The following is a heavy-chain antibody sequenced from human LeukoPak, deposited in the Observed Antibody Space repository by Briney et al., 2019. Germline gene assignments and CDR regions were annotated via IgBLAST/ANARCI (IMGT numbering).Heavy chain of an antibody. CDR3: ARDLTDYYELDY. CDR1: GGSISTYY. CDR2: VYASGST. V-gene: IGHV4-4*07. D-gene: IGHD3-22*01. Sequence: SETLSLTCTVSGGSISTYYWSWIRQPAGKGLEWIGRVYASGSTNYNPSLKSRVTMSVDTSKNHFSLQLTSVTAADTAVYYCARDLTDYYELDYWGQGTLVTVSS. J-gene: IGHJ4*02.